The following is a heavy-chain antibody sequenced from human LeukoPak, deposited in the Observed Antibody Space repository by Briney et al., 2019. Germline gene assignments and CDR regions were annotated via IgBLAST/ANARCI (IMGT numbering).Heavy chain of an antibody. CDR1: SYSISSGHY. J-gene: IGHJ4*02. Sequence: SETLSLTCTVSSYSISSGHYWGWIRQPPGKGLEWIGNIYHSGSAYYNPSLKSRVSISVDTSKNQFSLKLSSVTAADTAVYYCATVDTAMANFDYWGQGTLVTVSS. CDR3: ATVDTAMANFDY. V-gene: IGHV4-38-2*02. CDR2: IYHSGSA. D-gene: IGHD5-18*01.